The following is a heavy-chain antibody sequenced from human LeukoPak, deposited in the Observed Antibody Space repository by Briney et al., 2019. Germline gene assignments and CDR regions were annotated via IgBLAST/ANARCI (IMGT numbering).Heavy chain of an antibody. J-gene: IGHJ6*02. CDR1: GFSFSTYA. Sequence: GRSLRLSCAASGFSFSTYAMHWVRQAPGKGLEWVAVISYDGSNKYYADSVKGRFTISRDNSKNTLYLQMNSLRAEDTAVYYCAKDGHHYDILTGYAGDGMDVWGQGTTVTVSS. CDR3: AKDGHHYDILTGYAGDGMDV. D-gene: IGHD3-9*01. CDR2: ISYDGSNK. V-gene: IGHV3-30*18.